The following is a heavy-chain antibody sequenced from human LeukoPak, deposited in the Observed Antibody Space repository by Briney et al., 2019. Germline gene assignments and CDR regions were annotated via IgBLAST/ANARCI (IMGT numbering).Heavy chain of an antibody. J-gene: IGHJ2*01. V-gene: IGHV4-4*07. CDR2: IYTSGST. D-gene: IGHD4-11*01. Sequence: SETLSLTCTVSGGSISSYYWSWIRQPAGKGLEWIGRIYTSGSTNYNPSLKSRVTMSVDTSKDQFSLKLSSVTAADTAVYYCARGERVSTTVTTCANWYFDLWGRGTLVTVSS. CDR3: ARGERVSTTVTTCANWYFDL. CDR1: GGSISSYY.